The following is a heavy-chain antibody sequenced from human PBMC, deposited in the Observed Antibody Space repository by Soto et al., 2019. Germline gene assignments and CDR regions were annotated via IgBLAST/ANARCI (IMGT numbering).Heavy chain of an antibody. Sequence: QVQLVQSGAEVKEPGASVKVSCKASGYTFTSFYIHWVRQAPGQGLEWMAIINPTGGSTNYAQGLRGRVTLTMNTSTSTVYMELSGLRSEDTAVYYCARNLASADVWGQGTLVTVSS. V-gene: IGHV1-46*01. CDR2: INPTGGST. J-gene: IGHJ4*02. CDR3: ARNLASADV. D-gene: IGHD6-13*01. CDR1: GYTFTSFY.